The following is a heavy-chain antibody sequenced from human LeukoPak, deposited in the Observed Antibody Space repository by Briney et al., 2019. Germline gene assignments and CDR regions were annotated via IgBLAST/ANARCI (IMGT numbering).Heavy chain of an antibody. V-gene: IGHV3-23*01. CDR1: GFTFSSFA. J-gene: IGHJ5*02. CDR2: ISGSGGRT. Sequence: PGGSLRLSCAASGFTFSSFAMTWVRQAPGKGLEWVSVISGSGGRTYYADSVKGRFPLSRDNYNNTLSLEMSSLRAEDTAVYYCAREGTYYDSSGYYVSWGQGTLVTVFS. CDR3: AREGTYYDSSGYYVS. D-gene: IGHD3-22*01.